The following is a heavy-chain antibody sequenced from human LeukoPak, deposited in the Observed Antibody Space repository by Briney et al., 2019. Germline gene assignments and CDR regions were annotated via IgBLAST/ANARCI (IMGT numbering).Heavy chain of an antibody. V-gene: IGHV3-21*01. CDR1: GFTFTTSS. J-gene: IGHJ5*02. CDR3: ARAGPPAFDP. CDR2: ISSSSIYI. Sequence: GGSLRLSCAASGFTFTTSSMNWVRQAPGKGLEWVSSISSSSIYIYYADSVKGRFTISRDNAKNSLYLQMNSLRAEDTAVYYCARAGPPAFDPWGQGTLVTVSS.